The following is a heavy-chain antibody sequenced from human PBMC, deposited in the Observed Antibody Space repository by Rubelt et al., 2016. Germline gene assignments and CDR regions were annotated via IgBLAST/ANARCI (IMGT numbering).Heavy chain of an antibody. CDR3: ARHYSSTWANWFDP. Sequence: QLQLQESGPGLVKPSGTLSLTCTVSGGSISSSIYYWGWIRQPPGKGLEWIGSIYSSGSTSYNPSLKSRVTISVDTSKNPFSLMLSSVTAADTAVYYCARHYSSTWANWFDPWGQGTLVTVSP. V-gene: IGHV4-39*01. CDR2: IYSSGST. D-gene: IGHD6-13*01. J-gene: IGHJ5*02. CDR1: GGSISSSIYY.